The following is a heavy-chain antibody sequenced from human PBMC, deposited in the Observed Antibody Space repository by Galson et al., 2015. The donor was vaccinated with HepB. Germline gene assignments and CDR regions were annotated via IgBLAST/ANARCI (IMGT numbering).Heavy chain of an antibody. CDR1: GFTFSSYW. J-gene: IGHJ6*02. V-gene: IGHV3-7*03. D-gene: IGHD6-19*01. CDR2: IKQDGSEK. CDR3: ASSRHSSGWYGDYYYGMDV. Sequence: SLRLSCAASGFTFSSYWMSWVRQAPGKGLEWVANIKQDGSEKYYVDSVKGRFTISRDNAKNSLYLQMNSLRAEDTAVYYCASSRHSSGWYGDYYYGMDVWGQGTTVTVSS.